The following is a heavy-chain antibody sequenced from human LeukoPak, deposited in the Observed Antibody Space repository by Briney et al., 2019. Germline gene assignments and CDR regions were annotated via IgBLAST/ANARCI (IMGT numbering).Heavy chain of an antibody. J-gene: IGHJ5*02. CDR3: ARGQAIMVRGVIIRSLSVKFDP. D-gene: IGHD3-10*01. CDR2: INHSGST. CDR1: GGSFSGYY. V-gene: IGHV4-34*01. Sequence: SETLSLTCAVYGGSFSGYYWSWIRQPPGKGLEWIGEINHSGSTNYNPSLKSRVTISVDTSKNQFSLKLSSVTAADTAVYYCARGQAIMVRGVIIRSLSVKFDPWGQGTLVTVSS.